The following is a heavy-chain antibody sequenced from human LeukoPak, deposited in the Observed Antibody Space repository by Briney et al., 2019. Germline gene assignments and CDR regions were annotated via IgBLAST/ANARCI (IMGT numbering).Heavy chain of an antibody. CDR1: GGSISSSSYS. CDR3: AREQNLYYSSSGVGSWYNWFDP. J-gene: IGHJ5*02. V-gene: IGHV4-39*07. CDR2: IYYSGST. Sequence: PSETLSLTCTVSGGSISSSSYSWGWIRQPPGKGLEWIGSIYYSGSTYYNPSLKSRVTISVDTSKNQFSLKLSSMTAADTAVYYCAREQNLYYSSSGVGSWYNWFDPWGQGTLVTVSS. D-gene: IGHD6-6*01.